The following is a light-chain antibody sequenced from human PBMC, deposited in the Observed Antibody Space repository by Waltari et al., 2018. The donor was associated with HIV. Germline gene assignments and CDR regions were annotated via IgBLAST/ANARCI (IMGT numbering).Light chain of an antibody. V-gene: IGLV7-46*01. CDR2: DTS. CDR1: TGAVPSAHC. J-gene: IGLJ2*01. Sequence: QAVVTQEPSLTVSPGGTVTLTCASSTGAVPSAHCPYWFQRRPGQAPKTLLYDTSNRHSWTPARFSGSLLGGKAALTLTGAQFEDEADYFCLLSFNGVVVFGGGTSLTVL. CDR3: LLSFNGVVV.